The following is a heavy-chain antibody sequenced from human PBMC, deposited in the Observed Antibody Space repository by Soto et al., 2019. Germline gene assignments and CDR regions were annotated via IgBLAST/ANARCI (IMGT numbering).Heavy chain of an antibody. Sequence: SQTLRLTYAVYGGYFSGHYWSWIRQPQGKGLEWIGEINHSGSTNYNPSLKSRVTISVDTSKNQFSLKLGSVTAADTALYYCESKANMYYYYYYMDVWVKGSTVTVS. CDR2: INHSGST. V-gene: IGHV4-34*01. J-gene: IGHJ6*03. CDR1: GGYFSGHY. D-gene: IGHD5-12*01. CDR3: ESKANMYYYYYYMDV.